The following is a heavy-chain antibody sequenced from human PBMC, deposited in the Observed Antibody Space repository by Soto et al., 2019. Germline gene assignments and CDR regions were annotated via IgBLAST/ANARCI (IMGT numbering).Heavy chain of an antibody. CDR2: ISYDGSNK. V-gene: IGHV3-30*18. CDR1: GFTFSTYS. CDR3: AKDARGYSDYYGMDV. J-gene: IGHJ6*02. D-gene: IGHD5-12*01. Sequence: GGSLRLSCVGSGFTFSTYSINWVRQAPGKGLEWVAVISYDGSNKYYADSVKGRFTISRDNSKNTLYLQMNSLRAEDTAVYYCAKDARGYSDYYGMDVWGQGTTVTVSS.